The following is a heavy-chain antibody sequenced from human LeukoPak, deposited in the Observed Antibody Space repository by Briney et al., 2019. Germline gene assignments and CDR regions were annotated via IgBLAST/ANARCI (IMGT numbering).Heavy chain of an antibody. CDR2: IYPGDSDT. V-gene: IGHV5-51*01. CDR3: ARPHYYGSGSTDAFDI. D-gene: IGHD3-10*01. J-gene: IGHJ3*02. Sequence: GESLKISCKGSGYRFTSYWIGWVRQMPGKGLEWMGIIYPGDSDTRYSPSFQGQVTISAAKSISTAYMQWSSLKASDTAMYYCARPHYYGSGSTDAFDIWGQGTMVTVSS. CDR1: GYRFTSYW.